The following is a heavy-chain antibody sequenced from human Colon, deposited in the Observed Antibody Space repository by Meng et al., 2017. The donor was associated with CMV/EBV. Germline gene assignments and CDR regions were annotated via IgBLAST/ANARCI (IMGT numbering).Heavy chain of an antibody. Sequence: SVTVSCKASGGTFSTNAITWVRQAPRHGLEWMGGILPVLDVGHHAQKFQGRVTITADKSTSTAYMELSSLRSDDTAVYYCARARGGANHYYHGMDVWGQGTTVTVSS. V-gene: IGHV1-69*10. CDR2: ILPVLDVG. CDR3: ARARGGANHYYHGMDV. J-gene: IGHJ6*02. CDR1: GGTFSTNA. D-gene: IGHD4/OR15-4a*01.